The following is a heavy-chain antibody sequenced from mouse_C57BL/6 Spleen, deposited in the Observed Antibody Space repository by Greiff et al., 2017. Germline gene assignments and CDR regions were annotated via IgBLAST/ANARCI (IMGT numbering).Heavy chain of an antibody. Sequence: QVQLKQPGAELVKPGASVKMSCKASGYTFTSYWITWVKQRPGQGLEWIGDIYPGSGSTNYNEKFKSKATLTVDTSSSTACMQLSSLTSEDSADYYCASVGRAPYDYWGQGTTLTVSS. J-gene: IGHJ2*01. CDR2: IYPGSGST. D-gene: IGHD1-1*01. V-gene: IGHV1-55*01. CDR1: GYTFTSYW. CDR3: ASVGRAPYDY.